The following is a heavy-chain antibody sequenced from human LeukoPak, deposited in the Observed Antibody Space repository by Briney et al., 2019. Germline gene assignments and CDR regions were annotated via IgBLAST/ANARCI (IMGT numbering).Heavy chain of an antibody. Sequence: SETLSLTCTVSGGSISSYYRSWIRQPPGKGLEWMGDIYYSGSTNHNPSLKSRVTISVDTSKNQFSLKLSSVTAADTAVYYCARRNDYGGNSDWFDPWGQGTLVTVSS. CDR1: GGSISSYY. J-gene: IGHJ5*02. V-gene: IGHV4-59*08. D-gene: IGHD4-23*01. CDR3: ARRNDYGGNSDWFDP. CDR2: IYYSGST.